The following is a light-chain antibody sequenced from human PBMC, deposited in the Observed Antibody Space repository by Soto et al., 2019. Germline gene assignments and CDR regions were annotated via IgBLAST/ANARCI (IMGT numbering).Light chain of an antibody. V-gene: IGLV2-8*01. CDR3: TSYTGNSPLASTIV. J-gene: IGLJ7*01. Sequence: QSVLTQPPSASGSPGQSVTISCTGTSSDVGRFDYVSWYQHHPGKVPKLLIYEVGKRPAGVPDRFSGSKSGNTASLTVSGLQAEDEADYYCTSYTGNSPLASTIVVGGGTQLTVL. CDR2: EVG. CDR1: SSDVGRFDY.